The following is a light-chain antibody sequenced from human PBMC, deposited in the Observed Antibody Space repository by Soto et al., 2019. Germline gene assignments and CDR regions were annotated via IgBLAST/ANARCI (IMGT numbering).Light chain of an antibody. CDR3: SSYTSSSILYV. J-gene: IGLJ1*01. CDR2: EVS. Sequence: QSALTQPASVSGSPGQSITISCTVTSSDVGGYNYVSWYKQHQGKAPQLIIYEVSNRPSAVSNRFSGSKSGNTASLTISGLQTEDEADYHCSSYTSSSILYVFGTGTKVTVL. V-gene: IGLV2-14*01. CDR1: SSDVGGYNY.